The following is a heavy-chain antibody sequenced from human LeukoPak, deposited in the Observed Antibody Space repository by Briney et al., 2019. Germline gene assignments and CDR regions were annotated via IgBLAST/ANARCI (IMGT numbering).Heavy chain of an antibody. CDR2: ISYDGSNK. D-gene: IGHD3-10*01. CDR1: AFTFSSYA. V-gene: IGHV3-30-3*01. Sequence: GRSLRLSCAASAFTFSSYAMHWVRQAPGKGLEWVAVISYDGSNKYYADSVKGRFTISRDNSKNTLYLQMNSLRAEDTAVYYCASSPMVRGVIDYWGQGILVTVSS. CDR3: ASSPMVRGVIDY. J-gene: IGHJ4*02.